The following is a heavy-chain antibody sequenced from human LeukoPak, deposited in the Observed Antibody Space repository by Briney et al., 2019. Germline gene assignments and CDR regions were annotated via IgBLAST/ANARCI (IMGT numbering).Heavy chain of an antibody. D-gene: IGHD1-26*01. CDR2: INPNSGGT. CDR1: GYTFTGYY. V-gene: IGHV1-2*02. Sequence: ASVKVSCKASGYTFTGYYMHWVRQAPGQGLEWMGWINPNSGGTNYAQKFQGRVTMTEDTSTDTAYMELSSLRSEDTAVYYCATGRESGSYWEDYWGQGTLVTVSS. J-gene: IGHJ4*02. CDR3: ATGRESGSYWEDY.